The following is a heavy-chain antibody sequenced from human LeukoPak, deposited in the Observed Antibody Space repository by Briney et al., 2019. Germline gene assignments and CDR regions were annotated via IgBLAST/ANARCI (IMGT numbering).Heavy chain of an antibody. D-gene: IGHD3-10*02. J-gene: IGHJ6*04. Sequence: GSLRLSCIASGFTFSSYAMYWVRQAPGKGLEWVALTSYDGSNKHYADSVKGRFTISRDNAKNSLYLQMNSLRAEDTAVYYCAELGITMIGGVWGKGTTVTISS. CDR3: AELGITMIGGV. CDR1: GFTFSSYA. CDR2: TSYDGSNK. V-gene: IGHV3-30*04.